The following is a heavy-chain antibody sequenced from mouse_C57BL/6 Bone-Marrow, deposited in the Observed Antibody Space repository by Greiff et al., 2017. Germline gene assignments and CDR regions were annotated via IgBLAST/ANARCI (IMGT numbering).Heavy chain of an antibody. D-gene: IGHD2-3*01. CDR3: ARGDGYSFAY. CDR2: IYPGDGDT. Sequence: LQESGAELVKPGASVKISCKASGYAFSSYWMNWVKQRPGKGLEWIGQIYPGDGDTNYNGKFKGKATLTADKSSSTAYMQLSSLTSEDSAVYFCARGDGYSFAYWGQGTLVTVAA. CDR1: GYAFSSYW. V-gene: IGHV1-80*01. J-gene: IGHJ3*01.